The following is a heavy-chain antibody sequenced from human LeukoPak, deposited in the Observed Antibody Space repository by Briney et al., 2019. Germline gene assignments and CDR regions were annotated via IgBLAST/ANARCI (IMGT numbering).Heavy chain of an antibody. CDR1: GGTFSSYA. CDR2: IIPILGIA. CDR3: ARDTGHWYFDL. Sequence: ASVKVSCKASGGTFSSYAISWVRQAPGQGLEWMGRIIPILGIANYAQKFQGRVTITADKSTSTAYMEPSSLRSEDTAVYYCARDTGHWYFDLWGRGTLVTVSS. J-gene: IGHJ2*01. D-gene: IGHD2-8*02. V-gene: IGHV1-69*04.